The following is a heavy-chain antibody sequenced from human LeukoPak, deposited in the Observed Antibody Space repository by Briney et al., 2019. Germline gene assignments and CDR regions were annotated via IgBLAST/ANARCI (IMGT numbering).Heavy chain of an antibody. CDR2: IDPSDSYT. D-gene: IGHD6-13*01. J-gene: IGHJ6*02. Sequence: GESLKISCKGSGYSFTSYWISWVRQMPGKGLEWVGRIDPSDSYTNYSPSFQGHVTISADKSISTAYLQWGSLKASDTAMYYCATRVAAAGMYYYYYGMDVWGQGTTVTVSS. CDR3: ATRVAAAGMYYYYYGMDV. CDR1: GYSFTSYW. V-gene: IGHV5-10-1*01.